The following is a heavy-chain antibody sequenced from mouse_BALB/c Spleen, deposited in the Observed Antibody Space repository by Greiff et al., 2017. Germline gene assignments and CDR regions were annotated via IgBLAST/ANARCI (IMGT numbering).Heavy chain of an antibody. Sequence: EVKLMESGAELVRSGASVKLSCTASGFNIKDYYMHWVKQRPEQGLEWIGWIDPENGDTEYAPKFQGKATMTADTSSNTAYLQLSSLTSEDTAVYYCTPYYRYSMDYWGQGTSVTVSS. V-gene: IGHV14-4*02. CDR1: GFNIKDYY. CDR2: IDPENGDT. J-gene: IGHJ4*01. D-gene: IGHD2-14*01. CDR3: TPYYRYSMDY.